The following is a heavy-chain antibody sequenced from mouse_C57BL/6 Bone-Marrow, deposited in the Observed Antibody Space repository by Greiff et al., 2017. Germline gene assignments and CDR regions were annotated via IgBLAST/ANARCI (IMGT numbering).Heavy chain of an antibody. CDR2: INPNNGGT. D-gene: IGHD2-2*01. CDR1: GYTFTDYN. V-gene: IGHV1-22*01. J-gene: IGHJ4*01. Sequence: VQLQQSGPELVKPGASVKMSCKASGYTFTDYNMHWVKQSHGKSLGWIGYINPNNGGTSYNQKFKGKATLTVNKSSSTAYMELRSLTSEDSAVYYCASDRRWLRRYYYAMDYWGQGTSVTVSS. CDR3: ASDRRWLRRYYYAMDY.